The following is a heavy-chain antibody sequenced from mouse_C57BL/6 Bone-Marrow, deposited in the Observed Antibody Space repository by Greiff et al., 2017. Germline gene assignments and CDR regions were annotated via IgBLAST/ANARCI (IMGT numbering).Heavy chain of an antibody. V-gene: IGHV1-47*01. Sequence: VQGVESGAELVKPGASVKMSCKASGYTFTTYPIEWMKQNHGKSLEWIGNFHPYNDDTKYNEKFKGKATLTVEKSSSTVYLELSRLTSDDSAVYYCARGDLYYGSSPYWYFDVWGTGTTVTVSS. J-gene: IGHJ1*03. CDR2: FHPYNDDT. D-gene: IGHD1-1*01. CDR3: ARGDLYYGSSPYWYFDV. CDR1: GYTFTTYP.